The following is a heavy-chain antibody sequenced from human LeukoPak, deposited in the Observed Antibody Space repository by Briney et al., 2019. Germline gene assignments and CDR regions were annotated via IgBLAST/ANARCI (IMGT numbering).Heavy chain of an antibody. CDR2: ISTSSSYI. CDR3: AKDLGRGNYYDSSPY. D-gene: IGHD3-22*01. V-gene: IGHV3-21*04. Sequence: GGSLRLSCAASGFTFSSYSMNWVRQAPGKGLEWVSSISTSSSYIYYTDSVKGRFTISRDNAKNSLYLQMNSLRAEDTAVYYCAKDLGRGNYYDSSPYWGQGTLVTVSS. J-gene: IGHJ4*02. CDR1: GFTFSSYS.